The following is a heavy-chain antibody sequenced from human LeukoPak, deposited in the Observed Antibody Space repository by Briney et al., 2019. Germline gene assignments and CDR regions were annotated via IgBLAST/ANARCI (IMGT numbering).Heavy chain of an antibody. CDR3: ARVVATNFFDY. CDR1: GFTFSNYH. D-gene: IGHD5-12*01. CDR2: ISSSSSNI. Sequence: GGSLRLSCAGSGFTFSNYHMIWVRQAPGKGLEWLSFISSSSSNIYYADSVRGRFTVSRDNAKDSLYLHMSSLRAEDTAVYYCARVVATNFFDYWGQGTLVTVSS. J-gene: IGHJ4*02. V-gene: IGHV3-48*01.